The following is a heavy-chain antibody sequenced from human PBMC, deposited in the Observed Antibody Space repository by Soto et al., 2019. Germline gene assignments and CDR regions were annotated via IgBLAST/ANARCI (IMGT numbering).Heavy chain of an antibody. V-gene: IGHV3-48*03. Sequence: EVQLVESGGGLVQPGGSLRLSCAASGFTFSSYEMNWVRQAPGKGLEWVSYISSSGSTIYYADSVKGRFTISRDNAKNSLYLQMNSLRAEDTAVYYCAREGGAAAPYYYYGMDVWGQGTTVTVSS. CDR1: GFTFSSYE. CDR3: AREGGAAAPYYYYGMDV. D-gene: IGHD6-13*01. J-gene: IGHJ6*02. CDR2: ISSSGSTI.